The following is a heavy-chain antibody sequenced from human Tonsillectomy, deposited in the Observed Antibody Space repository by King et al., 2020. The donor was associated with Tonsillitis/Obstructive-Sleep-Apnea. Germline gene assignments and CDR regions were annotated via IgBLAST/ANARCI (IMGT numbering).Heavy chain of an antibody. D-gene: IGHD6-19*01. CDR2: IKQDGSEK. CDR3: ARDGGIALAAYYFYY. Sequence: VQLVESGGGLGQGGGSLRLSCAASGFTFTNYWMNWVRQAPGKGLEWVANIKQDGSEKYFADSVKGRFTISRDNAKNSLYLQMNSLRAEDTAVYYCARDGGIALAAYYFYYCGAGALVSVSS. V-gene: IGHV3-7*03. J-gene: IGHJ4*02. CDR1: GFTFTNYW.